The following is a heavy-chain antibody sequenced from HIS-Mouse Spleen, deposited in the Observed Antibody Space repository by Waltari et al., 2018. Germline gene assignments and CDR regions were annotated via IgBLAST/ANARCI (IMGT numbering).Heavy chain of an antibody. J-gene: IGHJ2*01. Sequence: QLQLQESGPGLVKPSETLSLTCTVSGGSISSSSYYSGGVRQPPGKGLEWIGSIYYSGSTYYNPSLKIRVTISVDTSKNQFSLKLSSVTAADTAVYYCAREIPYSSSWYDWYFDLWGRGTLVTVSS. CDR1: GGSISSSSYY. V-gene: IGHV4-39*07. CDR3: AREIPYSSSWYDWYFDL. CDR2: IYYSGST. D-gene: IGHD6-13*01.